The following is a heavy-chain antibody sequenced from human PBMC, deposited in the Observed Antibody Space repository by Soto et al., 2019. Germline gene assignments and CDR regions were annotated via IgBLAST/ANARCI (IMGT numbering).Heavy chain of an antibody. V-gene: IGHV3-11*01. D-gene: IGHD2-15*01. CDR1: GFTFSYYY. Sequence: PGGSLRLSCAASGFTFSYYYMSWIRQAPGKGLEWVSYISSSGSTIYYADSVKGRFTISRDNAKNSLYLQMYSLRAEDTAVYYCAREDIVVVVAANGMDVWGQGTTVTVSS. J-gene: IGHJ6*02. CDR2: ISSSGSTI. CDR3: AREDIVVVVAANGMDV.